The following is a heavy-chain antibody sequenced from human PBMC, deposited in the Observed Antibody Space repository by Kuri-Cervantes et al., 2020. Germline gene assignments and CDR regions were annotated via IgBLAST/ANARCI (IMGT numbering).Heavy chain of an antibody. J-gene: IGHJ6*03. D-gene: IGHD2-21*02. V-gene: IGHV3-15*01. Sequence: GESLKISCAGSGFIFSDYTINWIRQAPGKGLEWVGRIKSKTDGGTTDYAAPVKGRFTISRDNSKNMLYLQMNSLRADDTAVYYCVKGLPPLDMDVWGRGTTVTVSS. CDR3: VKGLPPLDMDV. CDR1: GFIFSDYT. CDR2: IKSKTDGGTT.